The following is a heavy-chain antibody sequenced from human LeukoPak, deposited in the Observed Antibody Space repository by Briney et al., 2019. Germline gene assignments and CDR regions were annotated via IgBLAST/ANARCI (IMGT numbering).Heavy chain of an antibody. CDR1: GFTFSSYG. CDR3: AKEEHDSSGYYL. V-gene: IGHV3-30*18. J-gene: IGHJ5*02. D-gene: IGHD3-22*01. CDR2: ISYDGSNK. Sequence: GGSLRLSCAASGFTFSSYGMHWVRQAPGKGLEWVAVISYDGSNKYYADSVKGRFTISRDNSKNTLYLQMNSLRAEDTAVYYCAKEEHDSSGYYLWGQGTLVTVSS.